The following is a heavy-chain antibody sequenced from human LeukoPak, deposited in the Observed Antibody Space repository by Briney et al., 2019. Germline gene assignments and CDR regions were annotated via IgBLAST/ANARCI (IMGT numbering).Heavy chain of an antibody. J-gene: IGHJ6*02. V-gene: IGHV1-18*01. CDR2: ISAYNGNT. Sequence: GASVKVSCKASGYTFTSYGISWVRQAPGQGLEWVGWISAYNGNTYYAQKLQGRVTMTTDTSTSTAYMELRSLRSDDTAVYYCARGSYCSSTSCYAGSHYGMDVWGQGTTVTVSS. CDR1: GYTFTSYG. D-gene: IGHD2-2*01. CDR3: ARGSYCSSTSCYAGSHYGMDV.